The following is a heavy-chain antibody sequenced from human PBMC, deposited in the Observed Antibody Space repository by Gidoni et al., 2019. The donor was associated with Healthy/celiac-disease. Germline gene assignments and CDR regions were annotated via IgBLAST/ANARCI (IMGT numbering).Heavy chain of an antibody. J-gene: IGHJ5*02. CDR3: AKGNDYGGKSNWFDP. Sequence: EVQLVESGGGLVQHGRSLRLSCAASGFTFDDYAMHWVRQAPGKGLEWVSGISWNSGSIGYADSVKGRFTISRDNAKNSLYLQMNSLRAEDTALYYCAKGNDYGGKSNWFDPWGQGTLVTVSS. D-gene: IGHD4-17*01. V-gene: IGHV3-9*01. CDR2: ISWNSGSI. CDR1: GFTFDDYA.